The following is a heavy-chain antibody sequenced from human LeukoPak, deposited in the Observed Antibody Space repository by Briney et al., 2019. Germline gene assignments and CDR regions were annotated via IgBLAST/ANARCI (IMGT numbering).Heavy chain of an antibody. CDR3: ASSGDCSGGSCRNWFDP. D-gene: IGHD2-15*01. Sequence: ASLKVSCKASGYTFTRYYMHWVRQAPGQGLEWMGWINPDRGGTKYAQKFQGRATMPRNTSISTAYMELSRLRSDDTAVYYCASSGDCSGGSCRNWFDPWGQGTLVTVSS. CDR2: INPDRGGT. CDR1: GYTFTRYY. V-gene: IGHV1-2*02. J-gene: IGHJ5*02.